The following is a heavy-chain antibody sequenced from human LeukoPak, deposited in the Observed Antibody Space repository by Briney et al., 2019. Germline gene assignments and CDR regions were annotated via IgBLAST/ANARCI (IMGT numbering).Heavy chain of an antibody. D-gene: IGHD6-6*01. CDR3: ARAGTIAARPGRFDP. CDR1: GFTFSNYA. CDR2: INWNGGST. Sequence: GGSLRLSCAASGFTFSNYAMNWVRQAPGKGLEWVSGINWNGGSTGYADSVKGRFTISRDNAKNSLYLQMNSLRAEDTAVYYCARAGTIAARPGRFDPWGQGTLVTVSS. V-gene: IGHV3-20*04. J-gene: IGHJ5*02.